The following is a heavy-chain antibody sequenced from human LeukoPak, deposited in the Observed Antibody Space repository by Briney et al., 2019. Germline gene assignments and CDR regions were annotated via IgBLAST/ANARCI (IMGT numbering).Heavy chain of an antibody. CDR1: GFTFSSYS. D-gene: IGHD5-24*01. J-gene: IGHJ4*02. V-gene: IGHV3-21*01. CDR3: ARTEMATIFEVGAIHY. CDR2: ISSSSSYI. Sequence: GGSLRLSCAASGFTFSSYSMNWVRQAPGKGLEWVSSISSSSSYIYYADSVKGRFTISRDNAKSSLYLQMNSLRAEDTAVYYCARTEMATIFEVGAIHYWGQGTLVTVSS.